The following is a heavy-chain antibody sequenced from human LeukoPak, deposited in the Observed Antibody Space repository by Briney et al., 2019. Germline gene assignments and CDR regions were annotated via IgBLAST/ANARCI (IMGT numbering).Heavy chain of an antibody. J-gene: IGHJ3*01. CDR2: INPNSGGT. CDR3: ARWYSYDSSGDKEDAFDV. CDR1: GYTFTGYY. Sequence: ASVKVSCKASGYTFTGYYMHWVRQAPGQGLEWMGWINPNSGGTSYAQKFQGRVTMTRDTSISTAYMELSRLRSDDTAVYYCARWYSYDSSGDKEDAFDVWGQGTMVTVSS. V-gene: IGHV1-2*02. D-gene: IGHD3-22*01.